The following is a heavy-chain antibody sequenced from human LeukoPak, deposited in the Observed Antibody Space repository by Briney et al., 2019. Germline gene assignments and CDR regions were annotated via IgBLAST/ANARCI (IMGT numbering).Heavy chain of an antibody. CDR2: ISGSGGST. D-gene: IGHD2-2*01. V-gene: IGHV3-23*01. Sequence: GGSLRLSCAASGFTFSGYAMSWVRQAPGKGLEWVSAISGSGGSTYFADSVKGRFTISRDNSKNTLYLQMNSLRAEDTAVYYCAKLSEQAVPAASLNDYWGQGTLVTVSS. J-gene: IGHJ4*02. CDR1: GFTFSGYA. CDR3: AKLSEQAVPAASLNDY.